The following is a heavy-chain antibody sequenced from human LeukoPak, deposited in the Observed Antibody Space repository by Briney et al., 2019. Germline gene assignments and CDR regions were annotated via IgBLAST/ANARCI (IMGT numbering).Heavy chain of an antibody. J-gene: IGHJ6*03. V-gene: IGHV3-23*01. Sequence: QSWGSLRLSCAASGFTFSSYAMSWVRQAPGKGLEWVSSISGSGGSTYYADSVKGRFTISRDNSKSTLYLQMNNLRAGDTALYYCAKAGYINYYAYYHMDVWGKGTTVTVSS. CDR3: AKAGYINYYAYYHMDV. CDR2: ISGSGGST. CDR1: GFTFSSYA. D-gene: IGHD3-9*01.